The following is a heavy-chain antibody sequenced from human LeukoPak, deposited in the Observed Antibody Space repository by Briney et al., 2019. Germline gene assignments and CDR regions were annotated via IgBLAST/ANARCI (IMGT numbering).Heavy chain of an antibody. V-gene: IGHV4-61*02. J-gene: IGHJ4*02. Sequence: SETLSLTCTVSGGSISSGSYYWSWIRQPAGKGLEWIGRIYTSGSTNYNPSLKSRVTISVDTSKNQFSLKLSSVTAADTAVYYCARDPRGPTGYNNSGRDSFDYWGQGTLVTVSS. D-gene: IGHD3-22*01. CDR3: ARDPRGPTGYNNSGRDSFDY. CDR1: GGSISSGSYY. CDR2: IYTSGST.